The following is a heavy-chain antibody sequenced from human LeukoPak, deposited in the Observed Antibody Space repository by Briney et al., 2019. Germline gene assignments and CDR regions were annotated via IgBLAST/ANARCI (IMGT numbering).Heavy chain of an antibody. CDR1: GFSFDDYA. CDR2: ISWNSGSI. CDR3: AREDWNYQQGVRYNFFDP. V-gene: IGHV3-9*01. D-gene: IGHD1-7*01. Sequence: PGGSLRLSCAASGFSFDDYAMHWVRQAPGKGLEWVSGISWNSGSIGYANSVQGRFTISRDNAKKMLYLQMNSLRAEDTAVYYCAREDWNYQQGVRYNFFDPWGQGTLVTVSS. J-gene: IGHJ5*02.